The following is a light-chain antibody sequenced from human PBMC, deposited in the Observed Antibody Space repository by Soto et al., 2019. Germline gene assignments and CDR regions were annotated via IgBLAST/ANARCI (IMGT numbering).Light chain of an antibody. Sequence: EIVLTQSPGTLSLSPGERATISCRASQSVSSSYLAWYQQKPGQAPRLLIYGASSRATGIPDRFSGSGSGTDLTLTISRQESEDFAVYYCQQYGSSLFTFGPGTKVDIK. CDR3: QQYGSSLFT. J-gene: IGKJ3*01. CDR2: GAS. V-gene: IGKV3-20*01. CDR1: QSVSSSY.